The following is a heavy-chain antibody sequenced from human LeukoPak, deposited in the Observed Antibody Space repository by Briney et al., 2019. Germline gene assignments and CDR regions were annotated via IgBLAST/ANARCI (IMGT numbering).Heavy chain of an antibody. CDR1: GGSFSGYY. V-gene: IGHV4-34*01. Sequence: SETLSLTCAVYGGSFSGYYWSWIRHPPGKGLEWIGEINHSGSTNYNPSLKSRVTISVDTSKNQFSLKLSSVTAADTAVYYCARAVRRGYDFWSGSPLHYFDYWGQGTLVTVSS. CDR3: ARAVRRGYDFWSGSPLHYFDY. D-gene: IGHD3-3*01. CDR2: INHSGST. J-gene: IGHJ4*02.